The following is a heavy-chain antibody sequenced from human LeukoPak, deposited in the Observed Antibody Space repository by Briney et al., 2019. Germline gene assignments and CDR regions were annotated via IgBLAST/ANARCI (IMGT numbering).Heavy chain of an antibody. V-gene: IGHV1-46*01. CDR3: ARSVDTAMVTLDY. D-gene: IGHD5-18*01. CDR1: GYTFTSYY. Sequence: ASVKVSCKASGYTFTSYYMHWVRQAPGQGLEWMGIINPSGGSTNYAQKFQGRVTITADESTSTAYMELSSLRSEDTAVYYCARSVDTAMVTLDYWGQGTLVTVSS. J-gene: IGHJ4*02. CDR2: INPSGGST.